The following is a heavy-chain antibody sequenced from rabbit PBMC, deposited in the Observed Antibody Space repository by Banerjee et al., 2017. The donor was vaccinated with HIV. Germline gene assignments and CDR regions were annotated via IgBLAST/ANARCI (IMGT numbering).Heavy chain of an antibody. J-gene: IGHJ4*01. CDR1: GFSFSSSYW. CDR2: IYTGSSGST. Sequence: QEQLEESGGDLVKPEGSLTLTCTASGFSFSSSYWICWVRQAPGKGLEWIACIYTGSSGSTYYASWAKGRFTISKTSSTTVTLQLNSLTAADTATYFCARYLSGSGEYYFNLWGPGTLVTVS. D-gene: IGHD1-1*01. CDR3: ARYLSGSGEYYFNL. V-gene: IGHV1S45*01.